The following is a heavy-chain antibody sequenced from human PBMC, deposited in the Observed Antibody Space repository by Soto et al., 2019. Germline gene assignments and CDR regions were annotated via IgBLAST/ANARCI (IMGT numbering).Heavy chain of an antibody. CDR2: IYYSGST. CDR3: ARRVAAAPMYAFDI. J-gene: IGHJ3*02. V-gene: IGHV4-59*01. D-gene: IGHD6-13*01. Sequence: RSLTCTVSGGSFSTYYWTWIRQTPGKGLEWIGYIYYSGSTNYNPSLKSRVTISLDTSKTQFSLNLNSVTSADTAVYFCARRVAAAPMYAFDIWGQGTMVTVSS. CDR1: GGSFSTYY.